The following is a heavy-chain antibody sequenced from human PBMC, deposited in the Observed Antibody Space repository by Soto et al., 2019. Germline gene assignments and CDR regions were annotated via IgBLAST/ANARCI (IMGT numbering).Heavy chain of an antibody. D-gene: IGHD4-17*01. CDR3: AQVADYGGHFDC. CDR2: ISYDGSNK. J-gene: IGHJ4*02. Sequence: QVQLVESGGGVVQPGRSLRLSCAASGFTFSSYGMHWVRQAPGKGLEWVAVISYDGSNKYYADSVKGRFTISRDNSKNTLYLQMNIRRAEDTSVYYCAQVADYGGHFDCWGQGTLVTVSS. V-gene: IGHV3-30*03. CDR1: GFTFSSYG.